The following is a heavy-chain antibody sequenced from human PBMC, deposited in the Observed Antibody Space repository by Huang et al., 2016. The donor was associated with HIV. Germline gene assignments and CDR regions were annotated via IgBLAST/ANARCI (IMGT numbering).Heavy chain of an antibody. CDR1: GGSFSGYF. Sequence: QVQLEQWGAGLLKTSEPLSLTGSFYGGSFSGYFWNWIRQSPGKGLEWSGQINHAGVTDYNPSLKSRSTISVDTSKNQFSLKLTSLTASDTAIYYCAREIMISFGGPFDSWGHGNLVTVSS. J-gene: IGHJ5*01. D-gene: IGHD3-16*01. CDR2: INHAGVT. CDR3: AREIMISFGGPFDS. V-gene: IGHV4-34*02.